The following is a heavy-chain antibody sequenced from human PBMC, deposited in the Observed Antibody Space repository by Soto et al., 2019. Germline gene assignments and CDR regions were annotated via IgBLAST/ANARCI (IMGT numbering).Heavy chain of an antibody. Sequence: VASVKVSCKASGYTFSAYSIHWVRQAPGQRLEWMGSIHAGNGNTKYSQRFQDRVTITRDTSANTAHMDLSSLRSEDTAVYYCARAAAAGKYYYRYYGMDVWGQGTTVTVSS. CDR3: ARAAAAGKYYYRYYGMDV. J-gene: IGHJ6*02. CDR2: IHAGNGNT. D-gene: IGHD6-13*01. V-gene: IGHV1-3*01. CDR1: GYTFSAYS.